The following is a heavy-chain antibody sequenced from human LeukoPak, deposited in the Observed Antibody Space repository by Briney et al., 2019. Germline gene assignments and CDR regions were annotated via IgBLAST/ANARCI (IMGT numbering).Heavy chain of an antibody. V-gene: IGHV3-66*02. D-gene: IGHD1-26*01. Sequence: GGSLRLSCAASGFTVSSSYMTWVRQAPGKGLEWVSVIYSGGSAYYADSVKGRFTISRDHSRNTLYLRMNNLRAEDTAVYYCASNGRNSGTFLQLDNWGQGTLVTVSS. J-gene: IGHJ4*02. CDR1: GFTVSSSY. CDR2: IYSGGSA. CDR3: ASNGRNSGTFLQLDN.